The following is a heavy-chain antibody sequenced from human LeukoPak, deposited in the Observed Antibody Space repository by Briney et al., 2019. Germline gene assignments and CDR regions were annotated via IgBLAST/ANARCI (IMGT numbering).Heavy chain of an antibody. CDR1: GFTVSSNY. CDR2: IYSGGST. V-gene: IGHV3-66*01. J-gene: IGHJ4*02. CDR3: ARDLLVGATTA. Sequence: GGSLRLSCAASGFTVSSNYMSWVRQAPGKGLEWVSVIYSGGSTYYADSVKGRFTISRDNSKNTLYLQMNSLRAEDTAVYYCARDLLVGATTAGGQGTLVTVSS. D-gene: IGHD1-26*01.